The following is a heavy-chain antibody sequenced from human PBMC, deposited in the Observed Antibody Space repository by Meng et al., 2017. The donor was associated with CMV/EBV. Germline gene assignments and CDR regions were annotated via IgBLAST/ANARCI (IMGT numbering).Heavy chain of an antibody. CDR3: ARGDRIVVVPAAIQKVTYYYYYGMDV. Sequence: GGSLRLSCAASGFTFSSYEMNWVRQAPGKGLEWVSYISSSGSTIYYADSVKGRFTISRDNAKNSLYLQMNSLRAEDTAVYYCARGDRIVVVPAAIQKVTYYYYYGMDVWAKGPRSPSP. CDR2: ISSSGSTI. V-gene: IGHV3-48*03. CDR1: GFTFSSYE. J-gene: IGHJ6*02. D-gene: IGHD2-2*02.